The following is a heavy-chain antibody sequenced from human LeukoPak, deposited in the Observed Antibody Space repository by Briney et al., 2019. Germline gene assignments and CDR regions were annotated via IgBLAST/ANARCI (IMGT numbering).Heavy chain of an antibody. CDR1: GGSFSGYY. J-gene: IGHJ6*04. V-gene: IGHV4-34*01. CDR3: AGTVTTRLFTVDV. CDR2: INHRGNT. D-gene: IGHD4-11*01. Sequence: SETLSLTCAVYGGSFSGYYWSWIRQPPGKGLEWIGEINHRGNTNYNPSLKSRVTISVDTSKNQFSLKLTSVTAADTAVYYCAGTVTTRLFTVDVWGKGTTVTVSS.